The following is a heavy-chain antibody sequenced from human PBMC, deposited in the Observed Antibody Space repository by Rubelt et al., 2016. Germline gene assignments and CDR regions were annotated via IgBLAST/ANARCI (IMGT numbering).Heavy chain of an antibody. CDR2: INAGNGNT. CDR3: ARGELGLVTYYFYGMDV. D-gene: IGHD3/OR15-3a*01. J-gene: IGHJ6*02. CDR1: GYTFTSYA. Sequence: GYTFTSYAIHWVRQAPGQRLEWMGWINAGNGNTKYSQKLQGRVTITRDTSACTAYMEMSSLRSEDTAVSYVARGELGLVTYYFYGMDVWGQGTTVTVSS. V-gene: IGHV1-3*01.